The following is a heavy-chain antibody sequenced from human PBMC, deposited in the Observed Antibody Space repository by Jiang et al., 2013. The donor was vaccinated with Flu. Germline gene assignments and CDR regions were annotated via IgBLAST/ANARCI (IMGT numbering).Heavy chain of an antibody. CDR1: GYTFTSYA. D-gene: IGHD3-22*01. V-gene: IGHV7-4-1*02. Sequence: QSGSELKKPGASVKVSCKASGYTFTSYAMNWVRQAPGQGLEWMGWINTNTGNPTYAQGFTGRFVFSLDTSVSTAYLQISSLKAEDTAVYYCARDAPRFNYYDSSGHNTPEGYYYYGMDVWGQGDHGHRLL. CDR3: ARDAPRFNYYDSSGHNTPEGYYYYGMDV. J-gene: IGHJ6*02. CDR2: INTNTGNP.